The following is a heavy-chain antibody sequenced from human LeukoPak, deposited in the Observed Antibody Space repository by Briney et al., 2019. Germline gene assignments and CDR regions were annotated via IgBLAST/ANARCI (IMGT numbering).Heavy chain of an antibody. V-gene: IGHV3-15*01. D-gene: IGHD3-3*01. J-gene: IGHJ4*02. Sequence: PGGSLRLSCAASGFTFSNAWMSWVRQAPGKGLEWVGRIKSKTDGGTTDYAAPVKGRFTISRDDSENTLYLQMNSLKTEDTAVYYCTTEPSYDFWSGYLSWGQGTLVTVSP. CDR2: IKSKTDGGTT. CDR3: TTEPSYDFWSGYLS. CDR1: GFTFSNAW.